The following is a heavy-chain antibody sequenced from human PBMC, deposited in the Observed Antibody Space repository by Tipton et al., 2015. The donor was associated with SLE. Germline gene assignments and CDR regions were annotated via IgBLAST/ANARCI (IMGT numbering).Heavy chain of an antibody. CDR3: ARDGDGDYLVGFDL. Sequence: TLSLTCAVYGGSFSGYYWSWIRQPPGKGLEWIGEINHSGSTNYNPSLKSRATISIDTSKNQFSLKLSSVTAADTAVYYCARDGDGDYLVGFDLWGRGTLVTVSS. D-gene: IGHD4-17*01. CDR2: INHSGST. J-gene: IGHJ2*01. CDR1: GGSFSGYY. V-gene: IGHV4-34*01.